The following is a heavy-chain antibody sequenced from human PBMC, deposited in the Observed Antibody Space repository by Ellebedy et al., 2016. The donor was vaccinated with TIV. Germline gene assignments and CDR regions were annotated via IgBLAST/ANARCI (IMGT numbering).Heavy chain of an antibody. V-gene: IGHV4-34*01. CDR1: GGSFSGYY. D-gene: IGHD3-10*01. CDR3: ARAGRGVRWLDP. Sequence: GSLRLSCAVYGGSFSGYYWSWIRQPPGKGLEWIGEINHSGSTNYNPSLKSRVTISVDTSKNQFSLKLSSVTAADTAMYYCARAGRGVRWLDPWGQGTLVTVSS. CDR2: INHSGST. J-gene: IGHJ5*02.